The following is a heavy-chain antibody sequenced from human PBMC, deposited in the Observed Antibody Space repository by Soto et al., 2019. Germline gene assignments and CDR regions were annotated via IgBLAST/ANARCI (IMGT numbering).Heavy chain of an antibody. V-gene: IGHV1-46*01. J-gene: IGHJ6*02. CDR3: ARGPSGYDPLYYYYGMDV. CDR2: INPSVGST. D-gene: IGHD5-12*01. CDR1: GYTFTSHY. Sequence: GASVKVSRKASGYTFTSHYMHWLQQAAGQGLEWMGIINPSVGSTSYAQKFQGRVTMTRDTSTSAVYMELSSLRSEDTAVYYCARGPSGYDPLYYYYGMDVWGQGTTVTVSS.